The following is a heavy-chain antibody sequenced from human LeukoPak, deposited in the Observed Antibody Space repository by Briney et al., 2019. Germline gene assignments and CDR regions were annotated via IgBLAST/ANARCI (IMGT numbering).Heavy chain of an antibody. V-gene: IGHV3-23*01. D-gene: IGHD6-13*01. CDR1: GFTFNIYA. CDR3: AKDQLGPSDY. CDR2: IGGDDT. Sequence: TGGSLRLSCVASGFTFNIYAMSWVRQAPGQGLEWVSSIGGDDTYYADSVKGRFSISRDNSKNTVFLQMNSLRAGDTAMYYCAKDQLGPSDYWGQGTLVTVSS. J-gene: IGHJ4*02.